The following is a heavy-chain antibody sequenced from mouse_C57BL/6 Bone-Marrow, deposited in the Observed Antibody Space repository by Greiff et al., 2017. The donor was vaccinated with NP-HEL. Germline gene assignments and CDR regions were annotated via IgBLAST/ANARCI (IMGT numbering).Heavy chain of an antibody. J-gene: IGHJ3*01. CDR3: VRQLYDGYPAWFAY. CDR1: GFSFNTYA. CDR2: IRSKSNNYAT. D-gene: IGHD2-3*01. Sequence: EVKLMESGGGLVQPKGSLKLSCAASGFSFNTYAMNWVRQAPGKGLEWVARIRSKSNNYATYYADSVKDRFTISRDDSESMLYLQMNNLKTEDTAMYYCVRQLYDGYPAWFAYWGQGTLVTVSA. V-gene: IGHV10-1*01.